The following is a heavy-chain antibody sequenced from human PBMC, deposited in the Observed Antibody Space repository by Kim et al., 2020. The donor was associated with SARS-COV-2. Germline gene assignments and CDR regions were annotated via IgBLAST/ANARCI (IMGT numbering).Heavy chain of an antibody. D-gene: IGHD3-22*01. J-gene: IGHJ3*01. CDR3: ARGRPLITMIVVVTRNVYDAFDL. V-gene: IGHV3-30-3*01. CDR1: GFTFSGYA. CDR2: ISYDGGNK. Sequence: GGSLRLSCAASGFTFSGYAMHWVRQAPGKGLEWVAVISYDGGNKYYADSVKGRFTISRDNSKNTLYLQMNSLRAEDTAVYYCARGRPLITMIVVVTRNVYDAFDLWGKGTRVPV.